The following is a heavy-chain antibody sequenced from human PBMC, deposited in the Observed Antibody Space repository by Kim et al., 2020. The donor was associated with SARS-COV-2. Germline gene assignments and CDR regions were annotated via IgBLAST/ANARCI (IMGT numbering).Heavy chain of an antibody. D-gene: IGHD3-22*01. CDR3: ARSQYYYDSSGYYYVMGAFDI. V-gene: IGHV3-74*01. J-gene: IGHJ3*02. Sequence: GGSLRLSCAASGFTFSSYWMHWVRQAPGKGLVWVSRINSDGSSTSYADSVKGRFTISRDNAKNTLYLQMNSLRAEDTAVYYCARSQYYYDSSGYYYVMGAFDIWGQGTMVTVSS. CDR1: GFTFSSYW. CDR2: INSDGSST.